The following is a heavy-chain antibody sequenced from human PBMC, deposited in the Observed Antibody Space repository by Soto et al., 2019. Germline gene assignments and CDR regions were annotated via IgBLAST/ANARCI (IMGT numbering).Heavy chain of an antibody. CDR2: IWFDGGDN. D-gene: IGHD2-2*01. CDR1: GFTFSNYD. Sequence: WGSLRLSCAASGFTFSNYDMHWVRQAPGKGLEWVAHIWFDGGDNYYADSKKSRFNMSRDNSKNTVYLQMNSLRAEDTAMYYCATLYCSSPSCYSVGAFEIRGQGTMVTVSS. J-gene: IGHJ3*02. V-gene: IGHV3-33*01. CDR3: ATLYCSSPSCYSVGAFEI.